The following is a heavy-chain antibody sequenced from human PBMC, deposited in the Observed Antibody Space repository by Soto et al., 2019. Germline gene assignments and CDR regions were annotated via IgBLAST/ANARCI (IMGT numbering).Heavy chain of an antibody. CDR1: GFSFRTYA. D-gene: IGHD3-22*01. CDR2: ISRSGDIT. J-gene: IGHJ6*03. CDR3: AKDPNSSAFYFYMDV. Sequence: EQLLESGGDLVQPGGSLRLSCVGSGFSFRTYAMTWVRQAPGRGLEGVAGISRSGDITYYADSVKGRFTISRDNSKNTLYLQMESLRGDDTAVSFCAKDPNSSAFYFYMDVWGKGTTVTVSS. V-gene: IGHV3-23*01.